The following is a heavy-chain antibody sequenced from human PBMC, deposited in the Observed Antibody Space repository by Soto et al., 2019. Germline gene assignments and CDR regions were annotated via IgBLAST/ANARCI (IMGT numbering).Heavy chain of an antibody. CDR3: AKQYDDYGDFYYFDY. Sequence: PGGSLRLSCAASGFTFSSYGMHWVRQAPGKGLEWVAVISYDGSNKYYADSVKGRFTISRDNSKNTLYLQMNSLRAEDTAVYYCAKQYDDYGDFYYFDYWGQGTLVTVS. CDR2: ISYDGSNK. J-gene: IGHJ4*02. D-gene: IGHD4-17*01. CDR1: GFTFSSYG. V-gene: IGHV3-30*18.